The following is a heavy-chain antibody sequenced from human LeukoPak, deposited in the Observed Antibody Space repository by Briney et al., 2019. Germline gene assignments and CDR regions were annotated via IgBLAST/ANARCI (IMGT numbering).Heavy chain of an antibody. CDR2: IYHSGST. CDR3: ARALSRGMDV. Sequence: PSQTLSLTCAVSGGSISSGGYSWSWIRQPPGKGLEWIGYIYHSGSTYYNPSLKSRVTISVDRSKNQFSLKLSSVTAADTAVYYCARALSRGMDVWGQGTTVTVSS. CDR1: GGSISSGGYS. J-gene: IGHJ6*02. D-gene: IGHD2-2*01. V-gene: IGHV4-30-2*01.